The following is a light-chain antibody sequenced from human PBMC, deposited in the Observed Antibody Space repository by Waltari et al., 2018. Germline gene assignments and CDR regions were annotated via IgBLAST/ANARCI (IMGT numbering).Light chain of an antibody. CDR3: VLYMGSGISQ. CDR1: SGSVSTNYY. J-gene: IGLJ2*01. CDR2: STN. V-gene: IGLV8-61*01. Sequence: QTVVTQEPSFSVSPGGTVTLTCGLSSGSVSTNYYPSRYQQTPGQAPRTLIYSTNTRSSRVPDRFSGSILGNKAALTSTGAQADDESDYYCVLYMGSGISQFGGGTKLTVL.